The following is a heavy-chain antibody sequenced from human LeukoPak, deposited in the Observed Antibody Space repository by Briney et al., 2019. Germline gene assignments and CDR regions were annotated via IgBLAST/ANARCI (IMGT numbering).Heavy chain of an antibody. Sequence: PSETLSLTCAVSGGSISSGGYSWSWIRQPPGEGLEWIGYIYYSGSTYYNPSLKSRVTISVDTSKNLFSLRLRSVTAADTAVYFCARGRVSSSTYYSTYYYYFYMDVWGKGTTVTVSS. D-gene: IGHD3-22*01. V-gene: IGHV4-30-4*07. CDR2: IYYSGST. CDR1: GGSISSGGYS. J-gene: IGHJ6*03. CDR3: ARGRVSSSTYYSTYYYYFYMDV.